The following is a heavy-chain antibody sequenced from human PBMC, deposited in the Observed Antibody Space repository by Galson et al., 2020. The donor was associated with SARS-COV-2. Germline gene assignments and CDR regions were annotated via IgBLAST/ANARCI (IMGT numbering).Heavy chain of an antibody. Sequence: GGSLRLSCAAYGFTFSTYDMHWVRQAEGKGLEWVSGIGTSGDTYYSGSVKGRFTISRENAKNSLYLQLNSLRVGDTAVYYCARRAAAGSLDSWGQGTLVTVFS. CDR1: GFTFSTYD. CDR2: IGTSGDT. CDR3: ARRAAAGSLDS. V-gene: IGHV3-13*01. D-gene: IGHD6-19*01. J-gene: IGHJ4*02.